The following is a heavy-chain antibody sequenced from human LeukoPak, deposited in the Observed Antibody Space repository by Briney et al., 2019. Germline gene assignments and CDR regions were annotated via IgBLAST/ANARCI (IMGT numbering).Heavy chain of an antibody. V-gene: IGHV3-30*02. D-gene: IGHD2-2*01. Sequence: PGGSLRLSCAASGFTFSSYGMHWVRQAPGKGLEWVAFIRYDGSNKYYADSVKGRFTISRDNSKNTQYLQMNSLRAEDTAVYYCAKDRGPIVVVPAAILQHWGQGTLVTVSS. CDR2: IRYDGSNK. CDR3: AKDRGPIVVVPAAILQH. J-gene: IGHJ1*01. CDR1: GFTFSSYG.